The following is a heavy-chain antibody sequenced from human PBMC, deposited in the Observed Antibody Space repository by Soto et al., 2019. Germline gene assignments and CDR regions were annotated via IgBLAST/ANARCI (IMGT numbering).Heavy chain of an antibody. CDR3: TRDLWGDYYYYYMDV. CDR1: GFTFGDYA. V-gene: IGHV3-49*03. Sequence: GGSLRLSCTASGFTFGDYAMSWFRQAPGKGLEWVGFIRSKAYGGTTEYAASVKGRFTISRDDSKSIAYLQMNSLKTEDTAVYYCTRDLWGDYYYYYMDVWGKGTTVTVSS. D-gene: IGHD3-16*01. CDR2: IRSKAYGGTT. J-gene: IGHJ6*03.